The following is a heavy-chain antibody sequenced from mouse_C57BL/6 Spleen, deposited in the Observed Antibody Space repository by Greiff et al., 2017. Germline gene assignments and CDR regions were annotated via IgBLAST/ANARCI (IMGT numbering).Heavy chain of an antibody. J-gene: IGHJ1*03. Sequence: QVQLQQSGAELVKPGASVKISCKASGYAFSSYWMNWVKQRPGKGLEWIGQIYPGDGDTNYNGKFKGKATLTADKSSSTAYMQLSSLTSEDSAVXFCARSRDYDDWYFDVWGTGTTVTVSS. V-gene: IGHV1-80*01. CDR1: GYAFSSYW. CDR3: ARSRDYDDWYFDV. D-gene: IGHD2-4*01. CDR2: IYPGDGDT.